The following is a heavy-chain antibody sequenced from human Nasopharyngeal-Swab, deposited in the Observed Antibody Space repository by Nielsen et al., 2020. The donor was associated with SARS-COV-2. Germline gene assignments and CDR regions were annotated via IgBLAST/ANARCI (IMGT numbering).Heavy chain of an antibody. Sequence: WIRQPPGKGLEWIGYIYYSGSTYYNPSLKSRVTISVDTSKNQFSLKLSSVTAADTAVYYCDRDSGVAGTKYHYYGMDVWGQGTTVTVSS. J-gene: IGHJ6*02. V-gene: IGHV4-30-4*01. CDR3: DRDSGVAGTKYHYYGMDV. D-gene: IGHD6-19*01. CDR2: IYYSGST.